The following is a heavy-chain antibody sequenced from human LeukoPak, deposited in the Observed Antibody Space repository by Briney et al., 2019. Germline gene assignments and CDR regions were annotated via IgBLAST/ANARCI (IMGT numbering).Heavy chain of an antibody. CDR2: ISSSSSYI. CDR1: GFTFSSYS. CDR3: ARARGGGFGELLPLHYGMDV. Sequence: PGGSLRLSCAASGFTFSSYSMNWVRQAPGKGLEWVSSISSSSSYIYYADSVKGRFTISRDNAKNSLYLQMNSLRAEDTAVYYCARARGGGFGELLPLHYGMDVWGQGTTVTVSS. D-gene: IGHD3-10*01. V-gene: IGHV3-21*01. J-gene: IGHJ6*02.